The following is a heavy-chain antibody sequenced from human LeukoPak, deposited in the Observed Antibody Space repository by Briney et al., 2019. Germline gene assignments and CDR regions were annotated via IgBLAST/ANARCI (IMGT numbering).Heavy chain of an antibody. D-gene: IGHD5-24*01. J-gene: IGHJ4*02. V-gene: IGHV3-21*01. CDR3: ARLDNNGYNSMTAY. CDR2: ISSSSSYI. Sequence: PGGSLRLSCAASGLTFSSYSMNWVRQAPGKGLEWLSSISSSSSYIYYADSVKGRFTISRDNAKNSLYLQMNSLRAEDTAVFYCARLDNNGYNSMTAYWGQGTLVTVSS. CDR1: GLTFSSYS.